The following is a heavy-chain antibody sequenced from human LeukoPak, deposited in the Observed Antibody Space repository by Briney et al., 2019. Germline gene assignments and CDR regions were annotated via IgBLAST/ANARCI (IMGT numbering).Heavy chain of an antibody. CDR1: GVSISSGSYY. CDR3: ARGCKVYAKDRPFDY. J-gene: IGHJ4*02. D-gene: IGHD2-8*01. Sequence: SETLSLTCTVSGVSISSGSYYWRWIRQPAGKGLEWIGRIYTSGSTNYNPSLKSRVTISVDTSKNQFSLKLSSVTAADTAVYYCARGCKVYAKDRPFDYWGQGTLVTVSS. V-gene: IGHV4-61*02. CDR2: IYTSGST.